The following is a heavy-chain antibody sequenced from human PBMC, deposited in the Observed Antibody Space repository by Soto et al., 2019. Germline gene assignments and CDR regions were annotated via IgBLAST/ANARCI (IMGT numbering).Heavy chain of an antibody. D-gene: IGHD6-6*01. V-gene: IGHV3-33*01. J-gene: IGHJ6*04. CDR1: GFTFSSYG. CDR2: IWYDGSNK. Sequence: GGSLRLSCAASGFTFSSYGMHWVRQAPGKGLEWVAVIWYDGSNKNYADSVKGRFTISRDNSKNSLYLQMNSLRAEDTTVDYGARDRDEYSSSSARYYCYDRIDDWGKGTMVTVSS. CDR3: ARDRDEYSSSSARYYCYDRIDD.